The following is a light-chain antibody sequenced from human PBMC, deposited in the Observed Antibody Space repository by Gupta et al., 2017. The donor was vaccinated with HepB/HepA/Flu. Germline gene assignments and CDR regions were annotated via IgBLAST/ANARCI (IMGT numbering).Light chain of an antibody. CDR2: GVT. CDR1: NDEIGFTSY. V-gene: IGLV2-14*03. Sequence: QSALTQPASVSGSLGQSITISCTGSNDEIGFTSYVNWYQQHPSTAPKLIISGVTYRPSGVSGRFSGTKSGNTASLTISGLQTEDEADYYCSSYSNTNPPVLFGGGTKLTVL. CDR3: SSYSNTNPPVL. J-gene: IGLJ3*02.